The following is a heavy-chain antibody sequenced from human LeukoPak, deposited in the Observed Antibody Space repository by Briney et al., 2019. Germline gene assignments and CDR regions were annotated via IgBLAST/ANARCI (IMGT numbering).Heavy chain of an antibody. Sequence: PGGSLRLSCAASGFTFSSYAMSWVRQAPGKGLEWVSAISGSGGSTYYADSVKGRFTISRDNSKNTLYLQMNSLRAEDTAVYYCAKIGGVYYYDSSGLDCFDYWGQGTLVTVSS. CDR1: GFTFSSYA. CDR3: AKIGGVYYYDSSGLDCFDY. V-gene: IGHV3-23*01. D-gene: IGHD3-22*01. CDR2: ISGSGGST. J-gene: IGHJ4*02.